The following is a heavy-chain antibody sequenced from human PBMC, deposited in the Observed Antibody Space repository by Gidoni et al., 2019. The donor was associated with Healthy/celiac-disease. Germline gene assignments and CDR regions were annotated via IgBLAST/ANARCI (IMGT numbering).Heavy chain of an antibody. CDR1: GFTFSNAW. CDR3: TTGSSWYYYYGMDV. J-gene: IGHJ6*02. V-gene: IGHV3-15*01. Sequence: EVQLVESGGGLVKPGGSLRLSCAASGFTFSNAWMSWVRQAPGKGLEWVGRIKSKTDGGTTDYAAPVKGRFTISRDDSKNTLYLQMNSLKTEDTAVYYCTTGSSWYYYYGMDVWGQGTTVTVSS. D-gene: IGHD6-6*01. CDR2: IKSKTDGGTT.